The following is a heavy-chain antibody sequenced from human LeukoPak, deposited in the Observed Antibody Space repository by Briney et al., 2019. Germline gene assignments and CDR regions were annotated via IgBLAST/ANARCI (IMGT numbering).Heavy chain of an antibody. CDR2: IYSGGST. CDR1: GFTVSSNY. J-gene: IGHJ6*03. Sequence: GGSLRLSCAASGFTVSSNYMSWVRQAPGKGLEWVSVIYSGGSTYYADSVKGRFTISRDNSKNTLYLQMNSLRAEDTAVYYCARTSTTYYDFWSGYPQRYYYYYMDVWGKGTTVTVSS. V-gene: IGHV3-66*01. D-gene: IGHD3-3*01. CDR3: ARTSTTYYDFWSGYPQRYYYYYMDV.